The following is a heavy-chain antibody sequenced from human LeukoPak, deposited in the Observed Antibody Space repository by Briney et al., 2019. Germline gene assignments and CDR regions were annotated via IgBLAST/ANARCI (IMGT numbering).Heavy chain of an antibody. J-gene: IGHJ4*02. CDR2: ISGSGGST. CDR1: GFTFSSYA. D-gene: IGHD3-16*02. V-gene: IGHV3-23*01. Sequence: GGSLRLSCAASGFTFSSYAMSWVRQAPGKGLEWVSAISGSGGSTYYADSVKGRFTISRDNSKNTLYLQMNSLRAEDTAVYYCAKSSKDYVWGSYRSDALDYWGQGTLVTVSS. CDR3: AKSSKDYVWGSYRSDALDY.